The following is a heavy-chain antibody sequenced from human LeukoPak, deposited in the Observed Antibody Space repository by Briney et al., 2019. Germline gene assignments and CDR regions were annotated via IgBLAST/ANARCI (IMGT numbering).Heavy chain of an antibody. D-gene: IGHD6-19*01. J-gene: IGHJ4*02. CDR3: ARPYSSGFIYYFDQ. CDR1: GGSFSGYY. Sequence: PSETLSLTCAVYGGSFSGYYWDWIRQAPGKGLEWIGRIEYSGSPYYNPSLKRRVTISVDTSKNQFSLKLSSVTAADTAVYYCARPYSSGFIYYFDQWGQGTLVTVSS. CDR2: IEYSGSP. V-gene: IGHV4-34*01.